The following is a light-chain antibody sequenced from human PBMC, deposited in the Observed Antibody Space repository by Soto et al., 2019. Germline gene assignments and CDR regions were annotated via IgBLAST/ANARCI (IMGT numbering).Light chain of an antibody. CDR3: TSYTSSSPYV. CDR2: EVR. CDR1: SSDVGGYNY. V-gene: IGLV2-14*01. Sequence: QSVLTRPASVSGSPGQSITISCTGTSSDVGGYNYVSWYQQHPGKAPKLMIYEVRNRPSGISNRFSGSKSGNTASLTISGLQAEDEADYYCTSYTSSSPYVFGTGTKVTVL. J-gene: IGLJ1*01.